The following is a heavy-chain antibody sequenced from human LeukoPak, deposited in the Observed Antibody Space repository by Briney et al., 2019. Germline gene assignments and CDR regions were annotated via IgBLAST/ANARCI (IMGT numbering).Heavy chain of an antibody. CDR2: IIPILGIA. CDR3: ARGGIVATNLGFDY. V-gene: IGHV1-69*04. CDR1: GGTFSSYA. J-gene: IGHJ4*02. Sequence: GASVKVSCKASGGTFSSYAISWVRQAPGQGLEWMGRIIPILGIANYAQKFQGRVTITADKSTSTAYMELSSLRSEDTAVYYCARGGIVATNLGFDYWGQGTLVTVSS. D-gene: IGHD5-12*01.